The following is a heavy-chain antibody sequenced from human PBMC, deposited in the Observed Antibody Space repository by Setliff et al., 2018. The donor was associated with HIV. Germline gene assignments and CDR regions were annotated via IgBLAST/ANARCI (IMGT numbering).Heavy chain of an antibody. CDR3: AQSESGNRWELPFDY. CDR2: ISISGDT. V-gene: IGHV4-59*10. D-gene: IGHD1-26*01. CDR1: HGSFSGYY. J-gene: IGHJ4*02. Sequence: SETLSLTCAFYHGSFSGYYWSWIRQPAGKRLEWIGRISISGDTNYNPSLKSRATMSLDTSKNQFSLKVRSVTAADTAVYYCAQSESGNRWELPFDYWGQGALVTVSS.